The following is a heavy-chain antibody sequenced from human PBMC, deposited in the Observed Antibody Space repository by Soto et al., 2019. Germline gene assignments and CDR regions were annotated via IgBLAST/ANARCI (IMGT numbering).Heavy chain of an antibody. CDR3: ARVQRLYYYDSSGYEKFDY. CDR1: GGSISSGDYY. J-gene: IGHJ4*02. CDR2: IYYSGST. D-gene: IGHD3-22*01. Sequence: ASETLSLTCTVSGGSISSGDYYWSWIRQPPGKGLEWIGYIYYSGSTYYNPSLKSRVTISVDTSKNQFSLKLSSVTAADTAVYYCARVQRLYYYDSSGYEKFDYWGQGTLVTVSS. V-gene: IGHV4-30-4*01.